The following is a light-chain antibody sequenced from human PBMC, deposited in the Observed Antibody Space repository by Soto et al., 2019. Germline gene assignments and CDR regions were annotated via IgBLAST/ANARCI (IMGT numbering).Light chain of an antibody. Sequence: EIVLTQSPGTLSLSPGERATLSCRASQSVSSSYLAWYQHKPGQAPRLLIYGASSRATGIPDRFSGSGSGTDFTLTISRLEPEDFEVYYCQQYGSSPPTFGQGTKLEIK. CDR1: QSVSSSY. CDR3: QQYGSSPPT. V-gene: IGKV3-20*01. CDR2: GAS. J-gene: IGKJ2*01.